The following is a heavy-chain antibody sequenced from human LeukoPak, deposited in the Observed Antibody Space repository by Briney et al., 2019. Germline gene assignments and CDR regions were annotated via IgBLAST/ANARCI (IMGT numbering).Heavy chain of an antibody. CDR3: ARGKPPEARYFDL. J-gene: IGHJ2*01. V-gene: IGHV3-33*01. CDR1: GFTFSSYG. CDR2: IWYDGSNK. Sequence: PGGSLRLSCAASGFTFSSYGMHWVRQAPGKGLEWVAVIWYDGSNKYYADSVKGRFTISRDNSKNTLYLQMNSLRAEDTAVYYCARGKPPEARYFDLWGRGTLVTVSS.